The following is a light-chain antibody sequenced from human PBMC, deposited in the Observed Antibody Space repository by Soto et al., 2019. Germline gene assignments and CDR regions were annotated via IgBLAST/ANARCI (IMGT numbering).Light chain of an antibody. V-gene: IGKV3-11*01. Sequence: EIVLTQSPATLSLSPGERATLSCRASQSVSSYLAWYQQRPGQAPRLLIYEASNRATGIPARFSGSGSGTDFTLTISSLEPEDFALYYCQQRSKWPTTFGQGTKVEIK. J-gene: IGKJ1*01. CDR1: QSVSSY. CDR2: EAS. CDR3: QQRSKWPTT.